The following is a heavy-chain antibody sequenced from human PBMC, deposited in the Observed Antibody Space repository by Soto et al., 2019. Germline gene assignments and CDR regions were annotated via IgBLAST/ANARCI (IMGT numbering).Heavy chain of an antibody. V-gene: IGHV1-2*04. D-gene: IGHD6-6*01. Sequence: ASVKVSCKASGYTFTGYYMHWVRQAPGQGLEWMGWINPNSGGTNYAQKFQGWVTMTRDTSISTAYMELSRLRSDDTAVYYCARGSISARPGYYYYGMDVWGQGTTVTVSS. CDR2: INPNSGGT. CDR3: ARGSISARPGYYYYGMDV. CDR1: GYTFTGYY. J-gene: IGHJ6*02.